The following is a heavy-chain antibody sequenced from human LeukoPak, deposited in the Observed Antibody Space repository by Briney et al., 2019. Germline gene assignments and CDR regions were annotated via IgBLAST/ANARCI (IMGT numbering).Heavy chain of an antibody. CDR2: IYYSGSI. J-gene: IGHJ4*02. CDR1: GGSISSYY. Sequence: SETLSLTCTVSGGSISSYYWSWIRQPPGKGLEWIGYIYYSGSINYNPSLKSRVTISVDTSKNQFSLKLSSVTAADTAVYYCARESGTTPFDYWGQGTLVTVSS. D-gene: IGHD1-1*01. CDR3: ARESGTTPFDY. V-gene: IGHV4-59*01.